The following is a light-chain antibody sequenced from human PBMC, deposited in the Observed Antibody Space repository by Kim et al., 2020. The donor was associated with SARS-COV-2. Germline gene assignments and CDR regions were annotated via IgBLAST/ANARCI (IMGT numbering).Light chain of an antibody. J-gene: IGLJ3*02. CDR3: YSAADNKSWV. Sequence: VSPGQTAGITCSGEVRAKKDARCFQQKPGQAPVLVIYKESERPSGIPERFSGSSSGTTVTLTISGAQVEDEADYYCYSAADNKSWVFGGGTKLTVL. V-gene: IGLV3-27*01. CDR2: KES. CDR1: VRAKKD.